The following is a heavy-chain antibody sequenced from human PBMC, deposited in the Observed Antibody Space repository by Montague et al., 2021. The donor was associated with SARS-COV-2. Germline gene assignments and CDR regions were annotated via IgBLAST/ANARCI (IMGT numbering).Heavy chain of an antibody. V-gene: IGHV4-34*01. CDR3: ARGPHSSSWHYYYYYGMDV. Sequence: SETLSLTCAVYGGSFSGYYWSWIRQPPGKGLELIGEINHSGSTNYNPSLKSRVTISVDTSKNQFSLKLSSVTAADTAVYYCARGPHSSSWHYYYYYGMDVWGQGTTVTVSS. J-gene: IGHJ6*02. D-gene: IGHD6-13*01. CDR2: INHSGST. CDR1: GGSFSGYY.